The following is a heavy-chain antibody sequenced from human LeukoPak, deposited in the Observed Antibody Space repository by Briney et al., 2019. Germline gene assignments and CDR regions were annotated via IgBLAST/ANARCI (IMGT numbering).Heavy chain of an antibody. J-gene: IGHJ5*02. CDR2: IIPIFGTA. CDR1: GGTFSSYA. V-gene: IGHV1-69*05. CDR3: ARDLASIAALGNWFDP. D-gene: IGHD6-6*01. Sequence: ASVKVSCKASGGTFSSYAIRWVRQAPGQGLEWMGGIIPIFGTANYAQKFQGRVTITTDESTSTAYMELSSLRSEDTAVYYCARDLASIAALGNWFDPWGQGTLVTVSS.